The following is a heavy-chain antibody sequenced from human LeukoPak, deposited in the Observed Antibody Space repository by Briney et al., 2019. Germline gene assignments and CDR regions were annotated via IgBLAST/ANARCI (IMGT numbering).Heavy chain of an antibody. V-gene: IGHV4-59*01. J-gene: IGHJ4*02. CDR2: IYYSGST. CDR1: GGSMSSYY. CDR3: AITRGYASGSYFDS. D-gene: IGHD6-19*01. Sequence: SETLSLTCTVSGGSMSSYYWSWIRRPPGKGLEWIGYIYYSGSTNYNPSLKSRVTISVDTSKNQFSLKLSSVTAADTAVYYCAITRGYASGSYFDSWGQGTLVTVSS.